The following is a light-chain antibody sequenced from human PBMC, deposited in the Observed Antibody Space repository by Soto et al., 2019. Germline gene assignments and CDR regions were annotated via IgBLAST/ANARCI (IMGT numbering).Light chain of an antibody. CDR1: QSISSW. CDR3: QQSDSLPIT. CDR2: AAS. Sequence: IQLVQCPASLSDYIVGRFTITSRASQSISSWLAWYQQKPGKAPNLLIYAASSLQSGVPSRFSGSGSGTDFALTISGLQPEDTATYYCQQSDSLPITFGQGTRLEIK. J-gene: IGKJ5*01. V-gene: IGKV1-12*01.